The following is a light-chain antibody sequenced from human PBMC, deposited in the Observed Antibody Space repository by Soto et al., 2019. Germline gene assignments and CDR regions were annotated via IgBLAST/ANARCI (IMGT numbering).Light chain of an antibody. V-gene: IGLV2-14*01. J-gene: IGLJ1*01. CDR2: DVS. CDR1: SNDVGGYNY. Sequence: QSALTQPASVSGSPGQSITISCTGNSNDVGGYNYVSWYQQHPGKAPKLMIHDVSNRPSGVSNRFSGSKSGNTASLTISGLQAEDEADYYCSSYSSSTTYYVFGTGTKLTVL. CDR3: SSYSSSTTYYV.